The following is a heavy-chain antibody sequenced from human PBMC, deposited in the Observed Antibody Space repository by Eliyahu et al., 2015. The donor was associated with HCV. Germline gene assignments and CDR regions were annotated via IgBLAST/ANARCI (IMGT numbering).Heavy chain of an antibody. D-gene: IGHD2-2*01. V-gene: IGHV3-23*01. J-gene: IGHJ5*02. CDR2: ISGSGGST. CDR3: AKDDHCSSTSCYLRSPFWFDP. Sequence: SAISGSGGSTYYADSVKGRFTISRDNSKNTLYLQMNSLRAEDTAVYYCAKDDHCSSTSCYLRSPFWFDPWGQGTLVTVSS.